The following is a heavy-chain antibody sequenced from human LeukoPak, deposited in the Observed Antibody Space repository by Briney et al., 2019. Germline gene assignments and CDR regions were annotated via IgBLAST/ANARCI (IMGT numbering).Heavy chain of an antibody. CDR1: GFTFSSYG. J-gene: IGHJ4*02. Sequence: GSLRLSCAASGFTFSSYGMHWVRQAPGKGLEWIGEINHSGSTNYNPSLKSRVTISVDTSKNQFSLKLSSVTAADTAVYYCASDVSWGQGTLVTVSS. CDR2: INHSGST. V-gene: IGHV4-34*01. CDR3: ASDVS.